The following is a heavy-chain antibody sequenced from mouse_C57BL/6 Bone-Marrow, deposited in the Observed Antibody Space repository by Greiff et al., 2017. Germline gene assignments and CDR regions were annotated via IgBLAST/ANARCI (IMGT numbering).Heavy chain of an antibody. Sequence: VKLQQPGAELVMPGASVKLSCKASGYTFTSYWMHWVKQRPGQGLEWIGEIDPSDSYTNYNQKFKGKSTLTVDKSSSTAYMQLSSLTSEDPAVYYCAREVYSGSSYYFDYGGRGPTLTVTS. D-gene: IGHD1-1*01. CDR3: AREVYSGSSYYFDY. V-gene: IGHV1-69*01. CDR1: GYTFTSYW. J-gene: IGHJ2*01. CDR2: IDPSDSYT.